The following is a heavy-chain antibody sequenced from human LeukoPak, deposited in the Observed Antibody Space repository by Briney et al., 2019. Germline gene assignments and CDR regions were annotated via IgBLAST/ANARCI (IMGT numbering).Heavy chain of an antibody. V-gene: IGHV3-74*01. CDR3: VRSAYYDSSGYYYDS. CDR1: GFTFSNYW. J-gene: IGHJ4*02. Sequence: GGSLRLSCAGSGFTFSNYWLHWVRHAPGKGLVWVSRISPDGSTTNLADSVKGRCTISRDNPKNTLYLQMSSLRAEDTAVYYCVRSAYYDSSGYYYDSWGQGTLVTVSS. CDR2: ISPDGSTT. D-gene: IGHD3-22*01.